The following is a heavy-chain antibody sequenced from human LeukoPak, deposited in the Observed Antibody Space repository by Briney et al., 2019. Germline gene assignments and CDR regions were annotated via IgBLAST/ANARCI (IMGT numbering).Heavy chain of an antibody. V-gene: IGHV3-9*01. D-gene: IGHD6-13*01. CDR1: GFTFSSYA. CDR3: ATQDAIAAAGMDY. Sequence: GGSLRLSCAASGFTFSSYAMHWVRQAPGKGLEWVSGISWNSGSIGYADSVKGRFTISRDNAKNSLYLQMNSLRAEDTALYYCATQDAIAAAGMDYWGQGTLVTVSS. J-gene: IGHJ4*02. CDR2: ISWNSGSI.